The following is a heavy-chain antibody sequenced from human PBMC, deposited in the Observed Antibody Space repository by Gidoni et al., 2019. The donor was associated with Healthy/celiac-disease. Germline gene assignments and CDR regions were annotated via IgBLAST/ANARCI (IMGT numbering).Heavy chain of an antibody. CDR3: TRIWVGATFDY. Sequence: EVQLGEFGGGLGKPGGALGIHWDASGFTLSCYRMNWVRQAPGKGLEWVSSISSSSSYIYYADSVKGRFTISRDNAKNSLYLQMNGLRAEDTAVYYCTRIWVGATFDYWGQGTLVTVSS. V-gene: IGHV3-21*01. J-gene: IGHJ4*02. D-gene: IGHD1-26*01. CDR2: ISSSSSYI. CDR1: GFTLSCYR.